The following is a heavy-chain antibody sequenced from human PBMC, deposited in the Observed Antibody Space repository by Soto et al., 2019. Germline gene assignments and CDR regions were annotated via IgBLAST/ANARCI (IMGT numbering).Heavy chain of an antibody. D-gene: IGHD2-15*01. CDR2: IYSGGNT. J-gene: IGHJ4*02. Sequence: GGSLRLSCVASGFTVSSSYMNWVRQAPGKGLEWVSVIYSGGNTYYADSVKGRFTISRDNSKNTLFLQMNSLRAEDTAVYYCARSPWPLRKYYFDYWDQGTLVTVSS. V-gene: IGHV3-53*01. CDR3: ARSPWPLRKYYFDY. CDR1: GFTVSSSY.